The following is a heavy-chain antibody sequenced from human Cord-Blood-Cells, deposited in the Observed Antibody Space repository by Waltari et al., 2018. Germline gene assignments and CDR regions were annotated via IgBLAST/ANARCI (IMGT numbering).Heavy chain of an antibody. CDR3: ARDLGYDSRHSYFDY. J-gene: IGHJ4*02. V-gene: IGHV3-48*02. CDR1: GFTFSSYS. Sequence: ELQLVESGGGLVQPGGSLRLSCAASGFTFSSYSINWVRQAPGKGLEWVSYISSSSSTIYYADSVKGRFTISRDNAKKSLYLQMSSRRDEDTAVYYCARDLGYDSRHSYFDYWGQGTLVTVSS. CDR2: ISSSSSTI. D-gene: IGHD3-22*01.